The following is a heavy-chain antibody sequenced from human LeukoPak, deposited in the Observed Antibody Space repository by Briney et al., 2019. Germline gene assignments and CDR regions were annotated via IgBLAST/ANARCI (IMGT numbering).Heavy chain of an antibody. V-gene: IGHV3-9*01. Sequence: GGSLRLSCAASGFTFDDYAMHWVRQAPGKGLEWVPGISWNSGSIGYADSVKGRFTISRDNAKNSLYLQMNSLRAEDTALYYCAKDRLYYYYYGMDVWGQGTTVTVSS. CDR3: AKDRLYYYYYGMDV. J-gene: IGHJ6*02. CDR1: GFTFDDYA. CDR2: ISWNSGSI.